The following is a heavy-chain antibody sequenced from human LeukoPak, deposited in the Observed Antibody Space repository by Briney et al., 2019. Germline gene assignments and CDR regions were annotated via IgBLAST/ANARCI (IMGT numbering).Heavy chain of an antibody. J-gene: IGHJ3*02. D-gene: IGHD3-10*01. CDR1: GYSISSGYY. CDR2: IYTSGST. V-gene: IGHV4-38-2*02. Sequence: SETLSLTCTVSGYSISSGYYWGWIRQPPGKGLEWIGRIYTSGSTNSNPSLKSRVTISVDTSKNQFSLKLSSVTAADTAVYYCARAGSYGSGSSDAFDIWGQGTMVTVSS. CDR3: ARAGSYGSGSSDAFDI.